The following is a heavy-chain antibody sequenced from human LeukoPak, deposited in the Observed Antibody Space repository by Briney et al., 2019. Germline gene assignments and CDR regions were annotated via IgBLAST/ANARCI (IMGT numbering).Heavy chain of an antibody. D-gene: IGHD6-19*01. CDR3: ARHQWLYDL. Sequence: GASVKVSCKASGYTFTSYGISWVRQAPGQGLEWMGWISVYNGNTNYAQKLQGRVTMTTDTSTNTAYIELRSLGSDDTAVYYCARHQWLYDLWGQGTLVTVSS. CDR1: GYTFTSYG. CDR2: ISVYNGNT. V-gene: IGHV1-18*01. J-gene: IGHJ4*02.